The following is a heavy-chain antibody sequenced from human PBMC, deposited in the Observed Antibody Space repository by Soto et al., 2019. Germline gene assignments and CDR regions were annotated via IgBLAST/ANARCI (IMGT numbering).Heavy chain of an antibody. CDR3: ARDMLPLNDFWSGYYAGSLIFDY. CDR2: ISSSSSYI. J-gene: IGHJ4*02. Sequence: LRLSCAASGFTFSSYSMNWVRQAPGKGLEWVSSISSSSSYIYYADSVKGRFTISRDNAKNSLYLQMNSLRAEDTAVYYCARDMLPLNDFWSGYYAGSLIFDYWGQGTLVTVSS. D-gene: IGHD3-3*01. CDR1: GFTFSSYS. V-gene: IGHV3-21*01.